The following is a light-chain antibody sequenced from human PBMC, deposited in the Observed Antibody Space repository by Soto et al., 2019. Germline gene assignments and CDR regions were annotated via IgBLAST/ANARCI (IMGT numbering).Light chain of an antibody. CDR3: QLFSA. Sequence: EIVLTQPPGTLSLSPGERATLSCRTGQSVSGNYLIWYQQKPGQPPRLLIYGVSSRATGIPDRFSGSGSGTDFTLTISRLEPEDFAVYYCQLFSAFGQGTKVELK. J-gene: IGKJ1*01. CDR2: GVS. CDR1: QSVSGNY. V-gene: IGKV3-20*01.